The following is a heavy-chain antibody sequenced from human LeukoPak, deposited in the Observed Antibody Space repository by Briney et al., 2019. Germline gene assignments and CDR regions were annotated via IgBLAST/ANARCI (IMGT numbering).Heavy chain of an antibody. V-gene: IGHV3-23*01. CDR2: ISGSGGST. D-gene: IGHD3-22*01. J-gene: IGHJ4*02. CDR3: AKDDYYDSSGTWDY. Sequence: GGSLRLSCAASGFTFSSYAMSWVRQAPGKGLEWASAISGSGGSTYYADSVKGRFTISRDNSKNTLYLQMNSLRAEDTAVYYCAKDDYYDSSGTWDYWGQGTLVTVSS. CDR1: GFTFSSYA.